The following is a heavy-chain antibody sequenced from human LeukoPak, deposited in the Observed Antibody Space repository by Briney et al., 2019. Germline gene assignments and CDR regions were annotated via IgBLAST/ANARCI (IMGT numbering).Heavy chain of an antibody. CDR1: GFTFSSYA. Sequence: QTGGSLRLSCAASGFTFSSYAMSWVRQAPGKGLEWVAVISYDGSNKYYADSVKGRFTISRDNSKNTLYLQMNSLRAEDTAVYYCASTMVRGVIHTSRYYAMDVWGQGTTVTVSS. J-gene: IGHJ6*02. CDR2: ISYDGSNK. CDR3: ASTMVRGVIHTSRYYAMDV. D-gene: IGHD3-10*01. V-gene: IGHV3-30*03.